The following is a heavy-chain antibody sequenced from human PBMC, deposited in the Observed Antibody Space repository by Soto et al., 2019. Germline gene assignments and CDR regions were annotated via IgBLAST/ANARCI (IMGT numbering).Heavy chain of an antibody. CDR1: GGTFSSYA. J-gene: IGHJ6*02. CDR2: IIPIFGTA. D-gene: IGHD2-2*01. CDR3: ARRSTSLVDYYYGMDA. Sequence: GASVKVSCKASGGTFSSYAISWVRQAPGQGLEWMGGIIPIFGTANYAQKFQGRVTITADKSTSTAYMELSSLRSEDTAVYYCARRSTSLVDYYYGMDAWGQGTTVTVSS. V-gene: IGHV1-69*06.